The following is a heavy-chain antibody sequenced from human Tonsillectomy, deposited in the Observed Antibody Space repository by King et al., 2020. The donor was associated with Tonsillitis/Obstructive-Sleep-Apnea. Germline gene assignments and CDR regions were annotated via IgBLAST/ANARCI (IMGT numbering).Heavy chain of an antibody. CDR1: GYIFTGYY. V-gene: IGHV1-2*06. J-gene: IGHJ4*02. Sequence: GQLVQSGTEVKRPGASVKVSCKASGYIFTGYYIHWMRPAPGQGLEWMGRINPSNGDTKYAQKFQGRVTMTRDTSISTVYMEATRLTSDDTAIYYCARGPGVGGTDYWGQGTLVTVSS. CDR2: INPSNGDT. CDR3: ARGPGVGGTDY. D-gene: IGHD1-1*01.